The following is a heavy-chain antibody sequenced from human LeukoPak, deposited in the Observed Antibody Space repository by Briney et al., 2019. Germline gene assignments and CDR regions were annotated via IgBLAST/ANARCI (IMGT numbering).Heavy chain of an antibody. D-gene: IGHD2-15*01. CDR2: IWYDGTTK. J-gene: IGHJ5*02. Sequence: GGSLRLSCAASGFDFSTYGMHWVRQAPGKGLEWVAIIWYDGTTKYYADSVKGRFTISRDNSKNTLYLQMNSLTAGDTAVYYCARDYSKRDDPDNWFDPWGQGTLVTVSS. CDR3: ARDYSKRDDPDNWFDP. CDR1: GFDFSTYG. V-gene: IGHV3-33*01.